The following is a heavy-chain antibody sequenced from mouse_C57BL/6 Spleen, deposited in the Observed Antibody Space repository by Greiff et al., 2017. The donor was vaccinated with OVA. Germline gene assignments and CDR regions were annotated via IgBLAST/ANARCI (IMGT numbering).Heavy chain of an antibody. CDR1: GYTFTSYW. CDR3: AIYYDVYAMDY. J-gene: IGHJ4*01. V-gene: IGHV1-74*01. CDR2: IHPSDSDT. Sequence: VQLQQSGAELVKPGASVKVSCKASGYTFTSYWMHWVKQRPGQGLEWIGRIHPSDSDTNYNQKFKGKATLTVDKSSSTAYMQLSSLTSEDSAVYYCAIYYDVYAMDYWGQGTSVTVSS. D-gene: IGHD2-4*01.